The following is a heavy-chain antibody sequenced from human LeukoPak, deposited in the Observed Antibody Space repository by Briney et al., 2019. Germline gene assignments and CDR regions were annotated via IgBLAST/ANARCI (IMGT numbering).Heavy chain of an antibody. CDR1: GFTFSSYG. CDR2: IWYDGSNK. J-gene: IGHJ4*02. D-gene: IGHD3-22*01. Sequence: GGPLRLSCAASGFTFSSYGMHWVRQAPGKGLEWVAVIWYDGSNKYYADSVKGRFTISRDNSKNTLYLQMNSLRAEDTAVYYCARHSRPYDSSGYLDYWGQGTLVTVSS. CDR3: ARHSRPYDSSGYLDY. V-gene: IGHV3-33*01.